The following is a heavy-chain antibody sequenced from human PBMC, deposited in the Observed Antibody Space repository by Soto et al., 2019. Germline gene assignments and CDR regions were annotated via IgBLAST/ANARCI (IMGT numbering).Heavy chain of an antibody. J-gene: IGHJ6*02. CDR3: ARLRRLPPVYTYYYHSMDV. CDR2: IYYTGIT. V-gene: IGHV4-61*08. CDR1: GASVSTDVYY. Sequence: SETLSLTFTVSGASVSTDVYYWMVIRQPPGKVREWIGYIYYTGITDYTPSLESRLTTSLDTSNNQVSLKLRPVTAADKAVYYCARLRRLPPVYTYYYHSMDVWGQGTTVTVSS. D-gene: IGHD3-10*01.